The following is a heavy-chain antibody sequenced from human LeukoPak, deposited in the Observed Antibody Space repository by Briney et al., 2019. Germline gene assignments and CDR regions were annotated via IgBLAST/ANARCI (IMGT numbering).Heavy chain of an antibody. CDR3: ARDFNWNSWFDP. V-gene: IGHV4-59*12. Sequence: SETLSLTCAVYGGSFSNYYWSWIRQPPGQGLEWIGYIYHSGSTHYNPSLKSRVTISVDTSKNQFSLKLSSVTAADTAVYYCARDFNWNSWFDPWGQGTLVTVSS. J-gene: IGHJ5*02. CDR1: GGSFSNYY. CDR2: IYHSGST. D-gene: IGHD1-20*01.